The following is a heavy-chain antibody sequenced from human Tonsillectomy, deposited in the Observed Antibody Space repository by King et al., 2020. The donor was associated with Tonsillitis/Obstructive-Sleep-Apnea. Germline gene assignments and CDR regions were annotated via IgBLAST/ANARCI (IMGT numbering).Heavy chain of an antibody. CDR3: ARHDSNYGWFDP. Sequence: QLMQSGAEVKKPGESLRISCEGSGYSFTSYWISWVRQMPGKGLEWMGRIDPSDSYTNYSPSFQGHVTISADKSISTAYLQWDSLKTSDTAMYYCARHDSNYGWFDPWGQGTLVTVSS. J-gene: IGHJ5*02. V-gene: IGHV5-10-1*01. CDR1: GYSFTSYW. CDR2: IDPSDSYT. D-gene: IGHD4-11*01.